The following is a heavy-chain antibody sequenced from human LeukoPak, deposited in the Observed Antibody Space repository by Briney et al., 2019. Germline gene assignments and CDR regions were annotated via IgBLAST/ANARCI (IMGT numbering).Heavy chain of an antibody. CDR1: GFTFSSYG. J-gene: IGHJ4*02. Sequence: PGGSLRLSCAAPGFTFSSYGMHRVRQAPGKGLERVAFIRYDGSNKYYADSVKGRFTISRDNSKNTLYLQMNSLRAEDTAVYYCAKMVVVVPADYWGQGTLVTVSS. CDR3: AKMVVVVPADY. V-gene: IGHV3-30*02. CDR2: IRYDGSNK. D-gene: IGHD2-2*01.